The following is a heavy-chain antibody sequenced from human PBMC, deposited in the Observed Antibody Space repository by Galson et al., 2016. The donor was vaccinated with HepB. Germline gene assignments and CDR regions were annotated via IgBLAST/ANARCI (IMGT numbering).Heavy chain of an antibody. V-gene: IGHV2-5*02. Sequence: PALVKPTQTLTLTCTFSGFSLSTSGVGVGWIRQSPGKALEWLAPIYWDDDKRYSPSLKSRLTITKDTSKNQVVLIMTNMDPVDTATYYCAHSRVGATGDYYYGMDVWGQGTTVTVSS. CDR3: AHSRVGATGDYYYGMDV. J-gene: IGHJ6*02. CDR2: IYWDDDK. CDR1: GFSLSTSGVG. D-gene: IGHD1-26*01.